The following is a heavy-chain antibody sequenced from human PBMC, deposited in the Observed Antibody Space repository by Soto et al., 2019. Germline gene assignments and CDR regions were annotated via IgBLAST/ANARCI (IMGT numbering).Heavy chain of an antibody. CDR3: ARDPVGAKAYYYGMDV. J-gene: IGHJ6*02. D-gene: IGHD1-26*01. Sequence: SDTPSITCAGSGGSINSYDWSWIRQPPGKGLEWIGYIYYSGSTNYNPSLKSRVTISVDTSKNQFSLKLSSVTAADTAVYYCARDPVGAKAYYYGMDVWGQGTTVTVSS. V-gene: IGHV4-59*01. CDR2: IYYSGST. CDR1: GGSINSYD.